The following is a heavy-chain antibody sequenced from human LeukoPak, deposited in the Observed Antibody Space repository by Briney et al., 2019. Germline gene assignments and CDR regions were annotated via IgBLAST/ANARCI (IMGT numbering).Heavy chain of an antibody. CDR3: TRQNCSGGSCSYVDY. J-gene: IGHJ4*02. CDR2: IRTKANSYAT. D-gene: IGHD2-15*01. Sequence: PGGSLRLSCAASGFSFSASAMHWVRQASGKGLEWVGRIRTKANSYATAYAASVTGRFTISRDDSKNTAYLQMNSLKIEDTAVYYCTRQNCSGGSCSYVDYWGQGTLVTVSS. CDR1: GFSFSASA. V-gene: IGHV3-73*01.